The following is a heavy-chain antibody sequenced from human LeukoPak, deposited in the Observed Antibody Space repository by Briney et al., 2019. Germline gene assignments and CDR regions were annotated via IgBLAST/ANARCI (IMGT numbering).Heavy chain of an antibody. Sequence: GGSLRLSCAASGFTFSSYGMHWVRQAPGKGLEWVAVIWYDGSNKYYADSVKGRFTISRDNSKNTLYLRMNSLRAEDTAVYYCARAGVDMGSFDLWGRGTLVTVSS. CDR2: IWYDGSNK. V-gene: IGHV3-33*01. CDR1: GFTFSSYG. CDR3: ARAGVDMGSFDL. J-gene: IGHJ2*01. D-gene: IGHD3-3*01.